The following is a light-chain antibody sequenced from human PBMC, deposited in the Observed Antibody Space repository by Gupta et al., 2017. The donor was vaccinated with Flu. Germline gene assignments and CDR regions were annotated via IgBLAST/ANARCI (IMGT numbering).Light chain of an antibody. V-gene: IGKV2-28*01. CDR1: QSLLHSNGYND. CDR2: LGS. CDR3: IQSLETGRLS. Sequence: TPGEPASISCRSSQSLLHSNGYNDLDGYLQKPGQSPQHLIDLGSIRASGVPDRCSGTESGTECTLKISRVEDEDVGVDYCIQSLETGRLSFGGGTKVEIK. J-gene: IGKJ4*01.